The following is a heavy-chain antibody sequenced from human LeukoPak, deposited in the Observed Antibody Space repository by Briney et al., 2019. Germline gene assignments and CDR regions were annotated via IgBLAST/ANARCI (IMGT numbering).Heavy chain of an antibody. D-gene: IGHD5-18*01. CDR3: AKDPQLWASGAFDI. V-gene: IGHV3-30*18. Sequence: GGSLRLSCAASGFTFSSYGMHWVRQAPGKGLEWVAAISYDGSNKHYADSVKGRFTISRDNSKNTLYLQMNSLRAEDTAVYYCAKDPQLWASGAFDIWGQGTMVTVSS. CDR1: GFTFSSYG. J-gene: IGHJ3*02. CDR2: ISYDGSNK.